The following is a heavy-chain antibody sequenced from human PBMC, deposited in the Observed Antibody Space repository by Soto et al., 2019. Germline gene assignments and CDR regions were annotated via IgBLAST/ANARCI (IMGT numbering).Heavy chain of an antibody. D-gene: IGHD2-15*01. V-gene: IGHV3-7*01. CDR2: IKQDGSEK. CDR1: GFTFSSYW. Sequence: EVQLVESGGGLVQPGGSLRLSCAASGFTFSSYWMSWVRQAPGKGLEWVANIKQDGSEKYYVDSVKGRFTISRDNDKNSLYLQMNSLRAEDTAVYYCARDAVAATPLIDYWGQGTLVTVSS. J-gene: IGHJ4*02. CDR3: ARDAVAATPLIDY.